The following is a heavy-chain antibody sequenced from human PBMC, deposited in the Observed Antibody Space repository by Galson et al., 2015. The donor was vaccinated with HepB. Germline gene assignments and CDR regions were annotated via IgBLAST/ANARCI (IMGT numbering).Heavy chain of an antibody. Sequence: SLRLSCAASGFTFSDYYINWIRQAPGKGLEWISYISDSGTTKFYSESVRGRFTISRDNAKNSLYLQMNSLRADDTAMYYCVRGTPIFGVVMFDPWGQGTLVTVSS. V-gene: IGHV3-11*01. CDR3: VRGTPIFGVVMFDP. J-gene: IGHJ5*02. D-gene: IGHD3-3*01. CDR1: GFTFSDYY. CDR2: ISDSGTTK.